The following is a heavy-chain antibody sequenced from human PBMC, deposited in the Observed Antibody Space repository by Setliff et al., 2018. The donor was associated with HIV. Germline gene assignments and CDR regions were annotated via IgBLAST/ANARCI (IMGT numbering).Heavy chain of an antibody. J-gene: IGHJ4*02. D-gene: IGHD3-3*01. CDR1: GDSITSGTYY. Sequence: KSSETLSLTCTVSGDSITSGTYYWSWIRQPAGMRLEWIGHISTSGTTNYNPSLKSRVTISADTSKSQFFLMLSSVTAADTAVYYCARRPLFGVVIASVAKMEFDYWGQGTLVTVSS. CDR2: ISTSGTT. CDR3: ARRPLFGVVIASVAKMEFDY. V-gene: IGHV4-61*09.